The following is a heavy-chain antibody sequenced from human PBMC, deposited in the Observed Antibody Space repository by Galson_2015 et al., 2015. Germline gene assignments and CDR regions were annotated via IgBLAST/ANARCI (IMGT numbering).Heavy chain of an antibody. V-gene: IGHV3-64D*06. J-gene: IGHJ3*02. CDR2: ISGNGGST. D-gene: IGHD3-10*01. CDR1: GFTFSSYA. CDR3: VKDLYGSGAEAFDI. Sequence: SLRLSCAASGFTFSSYAMHWVRQAPGKGLEYVSAISGNGGSTYYADSVKGRFTISRDNSKNTLYLQMSSLRAEDTAVYYCVKDLYGSGAEAFDIWGQGTMVTASS.